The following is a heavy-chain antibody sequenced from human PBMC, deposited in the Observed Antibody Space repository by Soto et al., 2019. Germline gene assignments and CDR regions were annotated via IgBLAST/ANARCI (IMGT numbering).Heavy chain of an antibody. V-gene: IGHV4-39*01. CDR1: GDSISSSGYY. D-gene: IGHD3-9*01. Sequence: PLLTNSLTSIVAGDSISSSGYYWVWIRQPPGKGLEWIGSIYYSGTTYYNPSLESRVTISIDTSKNQFSLKVSSLTAADTAVYYCAKTGPYDILTYWYFDLWGRGTLVTVSS. J-gene: IGHJ2*01. CDR3: AKTGPYDILTYWYFDL. CDR2: IYYSGTT.